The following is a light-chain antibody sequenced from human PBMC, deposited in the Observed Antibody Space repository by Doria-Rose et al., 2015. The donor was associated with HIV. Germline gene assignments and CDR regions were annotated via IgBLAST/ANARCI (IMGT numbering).Light chain of an antibody. CDR1: QRVKSSY. J-gene: IGKJ5*01. CDR2: DAS. CDR3: QQYGTSRGT. V-gene: IGKV3-20*01. Sequence: TQSPGTLSLSPGERATLSCRASQRVKSSYLAWYQQQPGQAPRLLIYDASTRATGIPDRFSGSGAGTEFTLTISRLEPEDVAVYYCQQYGTSRGTFGQGTRLEIK.